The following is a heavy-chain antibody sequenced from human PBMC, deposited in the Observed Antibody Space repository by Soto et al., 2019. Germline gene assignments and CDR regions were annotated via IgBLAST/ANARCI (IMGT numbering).Heavy chain of an antibody. V-gene: IGHV1-3*01. J-gene: IGHJ5*02. CDR2: INAGNGNT. CDR3: ARDHILFGQQLVQGRFDP. CDR1: RDTFTSYA. Sequence: GASAKVSCKASRDTFTSYALHWVRQAPEQRLGWMGWINAGNGNTKYSQKFKGRVTITRDTSASTAYMELSSLRSEDTAVYYCARDHILFGQQLVQGRFDPWGQGTLVTVSS. D-gene: IGHD6-13*01.